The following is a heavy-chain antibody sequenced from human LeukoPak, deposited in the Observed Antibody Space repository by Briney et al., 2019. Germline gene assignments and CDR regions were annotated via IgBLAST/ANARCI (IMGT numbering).Heavy chain of an antibody. V-gene: IGHV1-2*06. D-gene: IGHD3-10*01. CDR2: INPNSGGT. CDR1: GYTFTGYY. Sequence: ASVKVSCKASGYTFTGYYMHWVRQAPGQGLEWMGRINPNSGGTNYAQKFQGRVTMTRGTSIRTAYMELSRLRSDDTAVYYCARGPITMVRGVIFNWFDPWGQGTLVTVSS. CDR3: ARGPITMVRGVIFNWFDP. J-gene: IGHJ5*02.